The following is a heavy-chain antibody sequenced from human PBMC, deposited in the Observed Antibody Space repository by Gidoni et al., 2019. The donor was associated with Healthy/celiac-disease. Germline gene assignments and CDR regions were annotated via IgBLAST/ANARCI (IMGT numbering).Heavy chain of an antibody. CDR2: ISSNGGST. CDR3: ARGPARPYYYYGMDV. Sequence: EVQLVDSGGGLVQPGGSLRLSCAASGFTFSSYAMHWVRQAPGKGLEYVSAISSNGGSTYYANSVKGRFTISRDNSKNTLYLQMGSLRAEDMAVYYCARGPARPYYYYGMDVWGQGTTVTVSS. V-gene: IGHV3-64*01. D-gene: IGHD6-6*01. CDR1: GFTFSSYA. J-gene: IGHJ6*02.